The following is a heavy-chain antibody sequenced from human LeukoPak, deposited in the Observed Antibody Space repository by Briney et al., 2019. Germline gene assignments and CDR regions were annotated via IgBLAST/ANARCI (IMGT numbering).Heavy chain of an antibody. J-gene: IGHJ4*02. D-gene: IGHD3-22*01. V-gene: IGHV3-30*04. CDR3: ARDRDYYDSSGYPH. CDR1: GFTFSSYA. Sequence: PGGSLRLSCAASGFTFSSYAMHWVRQAPGKGLEWVAVISYDGSNKYYADSMKGRFTISRDNSKNTLYLQMNSLRAEDTAVYYCARDRDYYDSSGYPHWGQGTLVTVSS. CDR2: ISYDGSNK.